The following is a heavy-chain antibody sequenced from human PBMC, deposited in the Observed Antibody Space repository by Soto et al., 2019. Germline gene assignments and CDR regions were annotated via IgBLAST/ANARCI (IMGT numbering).Heavy chain of an antibody. CDR3: AKDMVSKDRDTAMVLLPAAGGIAAACDAFDI. CDR1: GFTFDDYA. CDR2: ISWNSGSI. Sequence: GGSLRLSCAASGFTFDDYAMHWVRQAPGKGLEWVSGISWNSGSIGYADSVKGRFTISRDNAKNSLYLQMNSLRAEDTALYYCAKDMVSKDRDTAMVLLPAAGGIAAACDAFDIWGQGTMVTVSS. V-gene: IGHV3-9*01. J-gene: IGHJ3*02. D-gene: IGHD5-18*01.